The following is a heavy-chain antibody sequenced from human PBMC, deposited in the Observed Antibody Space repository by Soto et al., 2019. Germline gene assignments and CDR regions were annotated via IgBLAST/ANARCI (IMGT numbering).Heavy chain of an antibody. CDR2: INHSGST. D-gene: IGHD3-10*01. V-gene: IGHV4-34*01. CDR3: ACITLLRGSPYMDV. J-gene: IGHJ6*03. Sequence: SETLSLTCAVYGGSFSGYYWSWIRQPPGKGLEWIGEINHSGSTSYNPSLKSRVTISVDTSKNQFSLKLNSMTAADAAVYYCACITLLRGSPYMDVWGKGTTVTVSS. CDR1: GGSFSGYY.